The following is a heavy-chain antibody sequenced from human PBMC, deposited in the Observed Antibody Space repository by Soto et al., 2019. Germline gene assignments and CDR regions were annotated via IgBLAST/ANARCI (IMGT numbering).Heavy chain of an antibody. CDR2: IYYSGST. V-gene: IGHV4-59*08. CDR1: GGSISSYY. D-gene: IGHD6-13*01. Sequence: SETLSLTCTVSGGSISSYYGSWIRQPPGKGLEWIGYIYYSGSTNYNPSLKSRITISVDTSKNQFSLKLSSVTAADTAVYYCASFIAAAPYNWFDPWGQGTLVTVSS. J-gene: IGHJ5*02. CDR3: ASFIAAAPYNWFDP.